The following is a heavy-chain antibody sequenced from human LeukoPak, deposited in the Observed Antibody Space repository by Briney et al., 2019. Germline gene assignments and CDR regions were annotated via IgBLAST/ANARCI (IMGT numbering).Heavy chain of an antibody. V-gene: IGHV1-24*01. CDR3: ARGGSKVGATGFVDY. J-gene: IGHJ4*02. D-gene: IGHD1-26*01. CDR1: GYTLTELS. CDR2: FDPEDGKT. Sequence: ASVKVSCKVAGYTLTELSMHWVRQAPGKGLGWMGGFDPEDGKTIYAQKFQGRVTMTRDTSTSTVYMELSSLRSEDTAVYYCARGGSKVGATGFVDYWGQGTLVTVSS.